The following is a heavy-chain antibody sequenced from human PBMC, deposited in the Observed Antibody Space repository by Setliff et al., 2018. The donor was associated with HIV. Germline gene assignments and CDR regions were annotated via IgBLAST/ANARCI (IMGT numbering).Heavy chain of an antibody. CDR3: ARGTVVGATIYYFDY. CDR1: GYTFTGYY. V-gene: IGHV1-2*06. Sequence: SVKVSCKASGYTFTGYYLHWVRQAPGQGLQWMGRLNPKTGVAHFAQTFQGRVTMTRDTSIGIAFMELSRVKSADTAVYFCARGTVVGATIYYFDYWGQGTLVTVS. J-gene: IGHJ4*02. CDR2: LNPKTGVA. D-gene: IGHD1-26*01.